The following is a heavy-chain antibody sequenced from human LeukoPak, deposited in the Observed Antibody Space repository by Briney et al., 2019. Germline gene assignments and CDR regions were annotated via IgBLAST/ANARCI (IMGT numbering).Heavy chain of an antibody. CDR2: ISSSSSTL. V-gene: IGHV3-48*04. Sequence: GGSLRLSCAASGYTFSSYSMNWVRQAPGKGLEWGSYISSSSSTLYYADSVKGRFTISRDNAKNSLYLQMNRLRAEDTAVYYCARTTYSDYVHDRYYMDVWGKGTTVTVSS. CDR1: GYTFSSYS. D-gene: IGHD4-11*01. CDR3: ARTTYSDYVHDRYYMDV. J-gene: IGHJ6*03.